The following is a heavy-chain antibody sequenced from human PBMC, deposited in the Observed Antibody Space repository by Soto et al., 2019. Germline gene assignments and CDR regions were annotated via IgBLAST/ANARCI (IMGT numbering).Heavy chain of an antibody. J-gene: IGHJ4*02. V-gene: IGHV4-39*01. CDR3: ARQIYDSSGYYYAY. D-gene: IGHD3-22*01. Sequence: QMQLQESGPGLVKPSETLSLTCTVSGGSISSSSYYWGWIRQPPGQGLEWLGTIYSLGNTYYNPSLNSRVTISVDKSKSQLFLKLSSVTAPDPAVYYCARQIYDSSGYYYAYWGQGTLVTVSS. CDR2: IYSLGNT. CDR1: GGSISSSSYY.